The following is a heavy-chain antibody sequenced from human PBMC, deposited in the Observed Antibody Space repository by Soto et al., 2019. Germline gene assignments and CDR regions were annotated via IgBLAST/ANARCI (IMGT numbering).Heavy chain of an antibody. Sequence: ASVKVSCKASGYTFTGYYMHWVRQAPGQGLEWMGWINPNSGGTNYAQKFQGWVTMTRDTSISTAYMELSRLRSDDTAVYYCARERYLRPKPFDPWGQGTLVTVSS. CDR1: GYTFTGYY. V-gene: IGHV1-2*04. CDR3: ARERYLRPKPFDP. CDR2: INPNSGGT. D-gene: IGHD3-3*01. J-gene: IGHJ5*02.